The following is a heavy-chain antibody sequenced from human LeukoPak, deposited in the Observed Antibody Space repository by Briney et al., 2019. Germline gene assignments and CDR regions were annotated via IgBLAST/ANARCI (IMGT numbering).Heavy chain of an antibody. CDR2: ISGDGGST. J-gene: IGHJ4*02. CDR3: AKAPPHSDELWFGELSPAFDY. D-gene: IGHD3-10*01. CDR1: GFTFDDYA. V-gene: IGHV3-43*02. Sequence: PGGSLRLSCAASGFTFDDYAMHWVRQAPGKGLEWVSLISGDGGSTYYADSVKGRFTISRDNSKNSLYLQMNSLRTEDTALYYCAKAPPHSDELWFGELSPAFDYWGQGTLVTVSS.